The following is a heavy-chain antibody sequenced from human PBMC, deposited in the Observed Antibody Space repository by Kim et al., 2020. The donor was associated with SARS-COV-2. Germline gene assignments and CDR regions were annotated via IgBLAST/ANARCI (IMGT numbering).Heavy chain of an antibody. V-gene: IGHV3-23*01. CDR1: GFTFSSYD. Sequence: GGSLRLSCAASGFTFSSYDMTWVRQAPGKGLEWVSIISGGGKNTYYAYYADSVKGRFTISRDNSKNTLYLQMNSLRAEDTAIYYCAKGMHGSGWYYFDFWGQGTLVTVSS. J-gene: IGHJ4*02. D-gene: IGHD6-19*01. CDR3: AKGMHGSGWYYFDF. CDR2: ISGGGKNT.